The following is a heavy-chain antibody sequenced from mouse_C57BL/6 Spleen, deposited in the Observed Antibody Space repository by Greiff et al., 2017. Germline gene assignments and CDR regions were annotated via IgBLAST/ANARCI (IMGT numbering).Heavy chain of an antibody. CDR3: ARAPAYYGSSTYYGDD. CDR1: GYTFTSYW. D-gene: IGHD1-1*01. Sequence: QVQLQQSGAELAKPGASVKLSCKASGYTFTSYWMHWVKQRPGQGLEWIGYINPSSGYTKYNQKFKDKATLTADKSSSTAYMQLSSRTYEDSAVCYCARAPAYYGSSTYYGDDWGQGTTLTVSS. CDR2: INPSSGYT. V-gene: IGHV1-7*01. J-gene: IGHJ2*01.